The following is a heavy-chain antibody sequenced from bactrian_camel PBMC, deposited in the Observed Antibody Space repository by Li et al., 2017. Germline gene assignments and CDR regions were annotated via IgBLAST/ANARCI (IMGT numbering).Heavy chain of an antibody. Sequence: VQLVESGGGSVQAGGSLRLSCVASGYTITGSRMAWFRRAPGKEREGLAAIDSDGSTTYADSVKGRFTISRDSATNTLTLQMNSLKPEDTAMYYCAAAAGYGLTTPLAPSRYRYWGQGTQVTVS. J-gene: IGHJ4*01. CDR3: AAAAGYGLTTPLAPSRYRY. CDR1: GYTITGSR. CDR2: IDSDGST. D-gene: IGHD5*01. V-gene: IGHV3S57*01.